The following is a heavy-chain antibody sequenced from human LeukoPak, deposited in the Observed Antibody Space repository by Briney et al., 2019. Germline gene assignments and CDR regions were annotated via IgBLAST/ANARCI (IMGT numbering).Heavy chain of an antibody. Sequence: ASVKVSCKASGYTFTSYAIRWVRQAPGQRLEWMGWINAGNGKTKYSQEFQGRVTITRDTSATTGYMELSSLRSEDTAVYYCARARWTSTVTTYYLDYWGQGTLVTVSS. D-gene: IGHD4-17*01. CDR2: INAGNGKT. J-gene: IGHJ4*02. V-gene: IGHV1-3*01. CDR1: GYTFTSYA. CDR3: ARARWTSTVTTYYLDY.